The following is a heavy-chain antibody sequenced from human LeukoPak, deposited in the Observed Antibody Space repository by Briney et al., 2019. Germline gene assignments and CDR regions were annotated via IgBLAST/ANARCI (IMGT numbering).Heavy chain of an antibody. CDR2: ISSSSHYI. J-gene: IGHJ4*02. Sequence: GRSLRLSCAASGFTFSNYAIHWVRQAPGKGLEWVSSISSSSHYIYYADSVKGRFTISRDNAKNSLYLQMNSLRAEDTAVYYCAISSSAYSRFDYWGQGTLVTVSS. V-gene: IGHV3-21*01. D-gene: IGHD3-22*01. CDR1: GFTFSNYA. CDR3: AISSSAYSRFDY.